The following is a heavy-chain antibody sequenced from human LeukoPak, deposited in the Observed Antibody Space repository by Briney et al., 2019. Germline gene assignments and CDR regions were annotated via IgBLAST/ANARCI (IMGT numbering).Heavy chain of an antibody. CDR2: IYYSGST. V-gene: IGHV4-59*12. J-gene: IGHJ4*02. D-gene: IGHD4-23*01. Sequence: PSETLSLTCTVSGGSISSYYWSWIRQPPGKGLEWIGYIYYSGSTNYNPSLKSRVTISVDTSKNQLSLKLSSVTAADTAVYYCAREHGGAGYWGQGTLVTVSS. CDR1: GGSISSYY. CDR3: AREHGGAGY.